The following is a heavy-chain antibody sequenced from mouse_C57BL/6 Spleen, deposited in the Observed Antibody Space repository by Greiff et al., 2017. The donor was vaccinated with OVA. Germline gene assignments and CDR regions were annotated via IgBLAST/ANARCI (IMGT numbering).Heavy chain of an antibody. Sequence: VQLQQSGPELVKPGASVKISCKASGYSFTSYYIHWVKQRPGQGLEWIGWIYPGSGNTKYNEKFKGKATLTADTSSSTAYMQLSSLTSEDSAVYYCARIYYDYPYAMDYWGQGTSVTVSS. CDR1: GYSFTSYY. J-gene: IGHJ4*01. CDR3: ARIYYDYPYAMDY. V-gene: IGHV1-66*01. D-gene: IGHD2-4*01. CDR2: IYPGSGNT.